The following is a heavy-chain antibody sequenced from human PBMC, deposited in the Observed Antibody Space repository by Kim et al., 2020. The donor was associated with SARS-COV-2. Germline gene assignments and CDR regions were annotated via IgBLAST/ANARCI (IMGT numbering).Heavy chain of an antibody. Sequence: GESLKISCEGSGDRFSSYWIAWVRQMPGKGLEWMGIIYPGDSDTRYSPSFQGQVTISVEKSISTAYLQWSSLKASDSGMYYGAISARGSYGSGTYASYYYYSMDVWGQGTTVTVSS. J-gene: IGHJ6*02. D-gene: IGHD3-10*01. CDR3: AISARGSYGSGTYASYYYYSMDV. CDR1: GDRFSSYW. CDR2: IYPGDSDT. V-gene: IGHV5-51*01.